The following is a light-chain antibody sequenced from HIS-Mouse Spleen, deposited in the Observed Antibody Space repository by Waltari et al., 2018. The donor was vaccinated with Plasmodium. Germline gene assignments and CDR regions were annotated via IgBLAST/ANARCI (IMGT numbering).Light chain of an antibody. J-gene: IGLJ2*01. V-gene: IGLV2-8*01. CDR3: SSYAGSNNLV. CDR2: EVS. Sequence: QSALPQPPSASGSPGQSVTISCTGTSSDVGGYNYVSWYQQHPGKAPTLMIYEVSKRPSGIPDRFSGSKSGNTASLTVSGLQAEDEADYYCSSYAGSNNLVFGGGTKLTVL. CDR1: SSDVGGYNY.